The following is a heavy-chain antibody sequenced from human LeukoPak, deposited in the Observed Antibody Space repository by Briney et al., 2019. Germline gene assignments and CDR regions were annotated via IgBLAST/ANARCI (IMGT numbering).Heavy chain of an antibody. V-gene: IGHV1-46*01. J-gene: IGHJ4*02. D-gene: IGHD3-9*01. Sequence: ASVKVSCKASGYTFTSYYMHWVRQAPGQGLEWMGIINPSGGSTSYAQKFQGRVTMTRNTSISTAYMELSSLRSEDTAVYYCARAHTDYDILTGYYEFDYWGQGTLVTVSS. CDR3: ARAHTDYDILTGYYEFDY. CDR2: INPSGGST. CDR1: GYTFTSYY.